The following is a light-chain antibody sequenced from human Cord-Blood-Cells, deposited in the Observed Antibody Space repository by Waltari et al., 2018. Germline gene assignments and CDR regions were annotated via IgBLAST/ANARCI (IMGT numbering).Light chain of an antibody. V-gene: IGLV2-14*01. CDR2: DVS. CDR1: SSDVGGYNY. CDR3: SSYTSSSTLVV. Sequence: QSALTQPASVSGSPGQSVTISCTGTSSDVGGYNYVSWYQQHPGKAPKLMIYDVSNRPAGVSNRFSGSKSVNTASLTISVLQAEDEADYYCSSYTSSSTLVVFGGGTKLTVL. J-gene: IGLJ2*01.